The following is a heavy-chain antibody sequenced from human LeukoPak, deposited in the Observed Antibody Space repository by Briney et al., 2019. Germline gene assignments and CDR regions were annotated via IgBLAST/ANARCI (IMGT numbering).Heavy chain of an antibody. Sequence: AGGSLRLSCAASGFTFSSYGMRWVRQAPGKGLEWVAVIWYDGSNKYYADSVKGRFTISRDNSKNTLYLQMNSLRAEDTAVYYCARESGWGSYFDYWGQGTLVTVSS. CDR1: GFTFSSYG. CDR3: ARESGWGSYFDY. CDR2: IWYDGSNK. J-gene: IGHJ4*02. V-gene: IGHV3-33*01. D-gene: IGHD6-19*01.